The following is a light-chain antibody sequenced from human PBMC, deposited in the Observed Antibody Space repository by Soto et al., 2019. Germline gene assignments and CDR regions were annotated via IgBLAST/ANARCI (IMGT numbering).Light chain of an antibody. CDR1: RSDIGDSNF. CDR2: EVN. J-gene: IGLJ1*01. Sequence: QSVLTQPASVSGSPGQSVTISCTGPRSDIGDSNFISWYQHSPGKAPRLLIYEVNNRPSGVPKRFSGSKAGNTASLTISGLLDDDEADYFCDSFRSGTILVFGSGTKVTVL. V-gene: IGLV2-14*01. CDR3: DSFRSGTILV.